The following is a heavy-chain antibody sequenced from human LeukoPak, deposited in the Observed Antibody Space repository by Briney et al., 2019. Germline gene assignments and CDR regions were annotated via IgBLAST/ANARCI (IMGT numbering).Heavy chain of an antibody. D-gene: IGHD6-13*01. CDR2: INSDGNST. CDR3: ARGLTEDSGSWA. CDR1: GFTFSNYW. Sequence: GGSLRLSCAASGFTFSNYWMHWVRQAPGKGLMWVSRINSDGNSTNYADFVKGRFTISRDNTRNIVYLHMNSLGGDDTAMYFCARGLTEDSGSWAWGQGTLVTVSS. V-gene: IGHV3-74*01. J-gene: IGHJ5*02.